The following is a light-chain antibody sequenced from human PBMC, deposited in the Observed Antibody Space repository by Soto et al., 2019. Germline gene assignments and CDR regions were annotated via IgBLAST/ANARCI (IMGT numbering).Light chain of an antibody. Sequence: DIPMTQSPPSLSASVGDRVTITCRASQHISNYLSWFQQTPGKAPKSLISAASSLQNGVPPRFSGSGFGTDFTLTITSLQPEDFATYYCQQYYSYPHTFGHSTNLE. CDR2: AAS. V-gene: IGKV1-16*01. CDR3: QQYYSYPHT. J-gene: IGKJ2*01. CDR1: QHISNY.